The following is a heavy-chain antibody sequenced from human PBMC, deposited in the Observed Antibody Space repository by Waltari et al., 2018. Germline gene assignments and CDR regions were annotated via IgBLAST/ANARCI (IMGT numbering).Heavy chain of an antibody. CDR1: GGSFTSGDYY. V-gene: IGHV4-30-4*01. Sequence: QVQLQESGPGLVKPSQTLSLTRTVSGGSFTSGDYYRSWIRRPPGGGLEWIGYIHSTGSTYYHPSLKSRVSMSIGTSTNQLSLSLYSVTAADTAVYYCARDTYSGYDFGVWGQGTTVTVSS. D-gene: IGHD5-12*01. CDR3: ARDTYSGYDFGV. CDR2: IHSTGST. J-gene: IGHJ6*02.